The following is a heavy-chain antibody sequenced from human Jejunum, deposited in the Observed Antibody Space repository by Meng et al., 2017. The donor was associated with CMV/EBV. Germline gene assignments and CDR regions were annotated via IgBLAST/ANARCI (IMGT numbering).Heavy chain of an antibody. CDR2: IIPMFGTT. J-gene: IGHJ6*02. CDR3: ARDVRGSSLLDHYYGMDV. CDR1: RGFV. Sequence: RGFVISWVRQAPGQGLEWMSAIIPMFGTTKYAQKFQGRVTITSDESTSTAYMEVSSLRSEDTAVYYCARDVRGSSLLDHYYGMDVWGQGTTVTVSS. V-gene: IGHV1-69*01. D-gene: IGHD3-16*01.